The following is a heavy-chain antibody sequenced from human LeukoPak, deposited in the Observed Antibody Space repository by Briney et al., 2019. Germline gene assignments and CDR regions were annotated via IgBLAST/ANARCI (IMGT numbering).Heavy chain of an antibody. Sequence: SETLSLTCTVSGGSISSYYWSWIRQPPGKGLEWIGYIYYSGSTNYNPSLKSRVTISVDTSKNQFSLKLCSVTAADTAVYYCARGIGTYDFWSGYPNWYFDLWGRGTLVTVSS. CDR2: IYYSGST. D-gene: IGHD3-3*01. J-gene: IGHJ2*01. CDR3: ARGIGTYDFWSGYPNWYFDL. V-gene: IGHV4-59*01. CDR1: GGSISSYY.